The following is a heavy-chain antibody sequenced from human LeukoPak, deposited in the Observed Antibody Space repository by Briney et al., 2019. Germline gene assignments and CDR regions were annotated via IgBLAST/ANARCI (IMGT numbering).Heavy chain of an antibody. CDR2: ISGSGGST. Sequence: GGSLRLSCAASGFTFSSYAMSWVRQAPGKGLEWVSAISGSGGSTYYADSVKGRFTISRDNAKTSLYLQMNSLRAEDTAVYYCARGRISAEIAYYYGMDVWGKGTTVTVSS. D-gene: IGHD6-6*01. CDR1: GFTFSSYA. V-gene: IGHV3-23*01. J-gene: IGHJ6*04. CDR3: ARGRISAEIAYYYGMDV.